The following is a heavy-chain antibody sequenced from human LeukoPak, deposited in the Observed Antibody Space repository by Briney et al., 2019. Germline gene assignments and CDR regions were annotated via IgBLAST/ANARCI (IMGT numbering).Heavy chain of an antibody. V-gene: IGHV3-30*04. CDR2: ISYDGSNK. J-gene: IGHJ6*02. CDR1: GFTFSSYA. Sequence: GGSLRLSCAASGFTFSSYAMHWVRQAPGKGLEWVAVISYDGSNKYYADSVKGRFTISRDNSKNTLYLQMNSLRAEDTAVYYCAKESQAWNYYYYGMDVWGQGTTVTVSS. CDR3: AKESQAWNYYYYGMDV.